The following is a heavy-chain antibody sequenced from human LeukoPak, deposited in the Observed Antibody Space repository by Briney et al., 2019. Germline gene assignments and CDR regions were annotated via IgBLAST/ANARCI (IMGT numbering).Heavy chain of an antibody. D-gene: IGHD5-12*01. V-gene: IGHV6-1*01. CDR1: GDSVSSNSAA. CDR3: AREGYSGYDFWFDP. J-gene: IGHJ5*02. Sequence: SQTLSLTCAISGDSVSSNSAAWNWIRQSPSRGLEWLGRTYYRSKWYNDYVVSVKSRITINQDKYKNQFSMHLNSVTPEDTAVYYCAREGYSGYDFWFDPWGQGSLVTVST. CDR2: TYYRSKWYN.